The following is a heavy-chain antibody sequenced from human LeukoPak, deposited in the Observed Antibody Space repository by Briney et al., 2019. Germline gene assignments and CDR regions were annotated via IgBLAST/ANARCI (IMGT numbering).Heavy chain of an antibody. V-gene: IGHV4-59*08. CDR3: ARHRPPYWFGGRSAFDI. J-gene: IGHJ3*02. D-gene: IGHD3-10*01. Sequence: SETLSLTCTVSGGSISSYHWSWIRQPPGKGLEWIGYIYYSGSTNYNPSLKSRVIISVDTSKNQSSLKLNSVTAADTAVYYCARHRPPYWFGGRSAFDIWGQGTMVTVSS. CDR2: IYYSGST. CDR1: GGSISSYH.